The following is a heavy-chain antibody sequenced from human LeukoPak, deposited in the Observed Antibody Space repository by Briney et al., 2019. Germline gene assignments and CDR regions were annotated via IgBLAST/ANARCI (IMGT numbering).Heavy chain of an antibody. CDR2: IDPSGGSR. Sequence: ASAKVSCKASGYTFTDYYMHWVRQAPGQGLEWMGVIDPSGGSRSFAQKFQGRVTMTRDTSTSTVYMELSSLRSEDTAVYYCARTETYRFDFWGQGTLVTVSS. V-gene: IGHV1-46*01. CDR3: ARTETYRFDF. CDR1: GYTFTDYY. J-gene: IGHJ4*02.